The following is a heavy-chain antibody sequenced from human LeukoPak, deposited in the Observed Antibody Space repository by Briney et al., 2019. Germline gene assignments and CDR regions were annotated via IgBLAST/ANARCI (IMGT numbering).Heavy chain of an antibody. CDR1: GFTFSSYW. Sequence: GGSLRLSCAASGFTFSSYWMSWVRQAPGKGLEWVASIKHDGSEKNYVDSVKGRFTISRDNAKNSLYVEMNNLRGEDTAVYYCARDNFDWRPLDCWGQGTLVTVSS. V-gene: IGHV3-7*03. CDR3: ARDNFDWRPLDC. J-gene: IGHJ4*02. D-gene: IGHD3-9*01. CDR2: IKHDGSEK.